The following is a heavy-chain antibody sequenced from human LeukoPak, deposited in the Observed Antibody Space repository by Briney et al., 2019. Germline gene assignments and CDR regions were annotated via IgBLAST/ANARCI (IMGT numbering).Heavy chain of an antibody. D-gene: IGHD3-22*01. V-gene: IGHV1-46*01. CDR1: GYTFTSYY. CDR3: ARDNYYDSSGYSSYYYYMDV. J-gene: IGHJ6*03. Sequence: ASVKVSCKASGYTFTSYYMHWVRQAPGQGLEWMGIINPSGGSTSYAQKFQGRVTMTRDTSTSTVYMELSSLRSEDTAVYYCARDNYYDSSGYSSYYYYMDVWGKGTTVTISS. CDR2: INPSGGST.